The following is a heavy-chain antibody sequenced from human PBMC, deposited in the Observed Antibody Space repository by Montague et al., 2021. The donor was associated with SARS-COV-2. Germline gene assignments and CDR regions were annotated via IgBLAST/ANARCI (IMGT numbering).Heavy chain of an antibody. CDR2: INHGGIT. D-gene: IGHD3-10*01. CDR1: GGSLSGYH. CDR3: ARLRDGVVPSPILGVGPYYSYYFIDV. V-gene: IGHV4-34*01. J-gene: IGHJ6*03. Sequence: SESLSLICAVYGGSLSGYHWNWIRQPPGKGLEWIGEINHGGITNYNPSLKSRLTISADTSKNQFSLKLTSVAAADTAVYYCARLRDGVVPSPILGVGPYYSYYFIDVWGKGTTVTVSS.